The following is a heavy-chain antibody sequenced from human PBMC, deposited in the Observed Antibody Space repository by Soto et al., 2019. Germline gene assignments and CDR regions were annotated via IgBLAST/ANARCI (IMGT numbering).Heavy chain of an antibody. V-gene: IGHV1-18*01. Sequence: ASVKVSCKASGYTFTSYGISWVRQAPGQGLEWMGWISAYNGNTNYAQKLQGRVTMTTDTSTSTAYMELRSLRSDDTAVYYCAILPYCSGWYKVSRFDPWGQGALVTVSS. CDR1: GYTFTSYG. J-gene: IGHJ5*02. CDR2: ISAYNGNT. D-gene: IGHD6-19*01. CDR3: AILPYCSGWYKVSRFDP.